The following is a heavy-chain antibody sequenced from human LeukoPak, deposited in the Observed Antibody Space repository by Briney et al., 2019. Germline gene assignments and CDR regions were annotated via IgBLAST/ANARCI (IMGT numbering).Heavy chain of an antibody. CDR3: ARERVYHGSGGGLSEALLWYYYGMDV. CDR2: INPNSGGT. Sequence: ASVKVSCKASGYTFTGYYMHWVRQAPGQELEWMGRINPNSGGTNYAQKFQGRVTMTRDTSISTAYMELSRLRSDDTAVYYCARERVYHGSGGGLSEALLWYYYGMDVWGQGTTVTVSS. J-gene: IGHJ6*02. V-gene: IGHV1-2*06. D-gene: IGHD3-10*01. CDR1: GYTFTGYY.